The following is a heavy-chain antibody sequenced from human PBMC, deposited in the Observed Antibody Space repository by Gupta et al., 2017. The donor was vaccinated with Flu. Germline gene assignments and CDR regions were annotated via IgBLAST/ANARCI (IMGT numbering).Heavy chain of an antibody. J-gene: IGHJ3*01. Sequence: GGTWVRKAPGQGLESMGGSSPNSDNIHYKERLQGRVTMTIDTSKNTADVGLRSLTAEDSAVYYCGRKSDGCDLWGQGTMVTVSS. CDR2: SSPNSDNI. CDR1: G. CDR3: GRKSDGCDL. V-gene: IGHV1-18*01.